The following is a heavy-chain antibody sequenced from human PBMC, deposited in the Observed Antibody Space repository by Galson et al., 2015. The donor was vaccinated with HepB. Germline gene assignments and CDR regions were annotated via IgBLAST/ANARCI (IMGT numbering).Heavy chain of an antibody. V-gene: IGHV1-2*02. CDR3: ARIMKWELLDAFDI. J-gene: IGHJ3*02. CDR1: GYTFTGYY. D-gene: IGHD1-26*01. Sequence: SVKVSCKASGYTFTGYYMHWVRQAPGQGLEWMGWINPNSGGTNYAQKFQGRVTMTRDTSISTAYMELGRLRSDDTAVYYCARIMKWELLDAFDIWGQGTMVTVSS. CDR2: INPNSGGT.